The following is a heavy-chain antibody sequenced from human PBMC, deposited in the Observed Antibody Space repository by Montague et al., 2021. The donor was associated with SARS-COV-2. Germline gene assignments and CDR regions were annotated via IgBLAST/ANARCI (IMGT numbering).Heavy chain of an antibody. D-gene: IGHD2-15*01. CDR2: IYFSGNT. V-gene: IGHV4-4*07. CDR3: TGAREDDLGGGGWGHNWFDP. J-gene: IGHJ5*02. CDR1: GGSISDYY. Sequence: SETLSLTCTVSGGSISDYYWTWVWLSAGKGLEWIWLIYFSGNTLYYSSPNLRLTFSFATATNQFPLHLSSVVAAAAAAYFYTGAREDDLGGGGWGHNWFDPWGQGSLVTVSS.